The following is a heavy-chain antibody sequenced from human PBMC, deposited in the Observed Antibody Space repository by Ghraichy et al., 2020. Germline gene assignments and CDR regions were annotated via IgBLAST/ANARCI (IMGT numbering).Heavy chain of an antibody. Sequence: SGPTLVKPTQTLTLTCTFSGFSLSTSGMCVSWIRQPPGKALEWLALIDWDDDKYYSTSLKTRLTISKDTSKNQVVLTMTNMDPVDTATYYCARIKRAFGLMYYYYGMDVWGQGTTVTVSS. CDR3: ARIKRAFGLMYYYYGMDV. V-gene: IGHV2-70*01. CDR2: IDWDDDK. CDR1: GFSLSTSGMC. J-gene: IGHJ6*02. D-gene: IGHD3-16*01.